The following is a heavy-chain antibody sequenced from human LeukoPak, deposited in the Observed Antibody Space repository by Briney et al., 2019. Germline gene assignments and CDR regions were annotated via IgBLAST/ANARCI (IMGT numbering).Heavy chain of an antibody. CDR1: GFTFTDYN. J-gene: IGHJ4*02. D-gene: IGHD1-1*01. Sequence: PGGSLRLSCTASGFTFTDYNINWVRQVPGKGLEWVSSITSDCYIYSTESRRGRFTISRDNTKNSVFLQMNDLRADDTAVYYCSRSEPMTTGDYWGQGTLVTVSS. CDR3: SRSEPMTTGDY. CDR2: ITSDCYI. V-gene: IGHV3-69-1*01.